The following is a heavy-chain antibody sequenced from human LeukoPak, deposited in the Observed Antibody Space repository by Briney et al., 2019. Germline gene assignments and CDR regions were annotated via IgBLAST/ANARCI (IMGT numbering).Heavy chain of an antibody. J-gene: IGHJ4*02. CDR1: GFTFSSYA. D-gene: IGHD3-22*01. V-gene: IGHV3-23*01. Sequence: GGSLRLSCAASGFTFSSYAMSWVRQAPGKGLEWVSAISGSGGSTYYADSVKGRFTISRDNSKNTLYLQMNSLRAEDTAVYYCANAGVYYDGSGYYFWGQGTLVTVSS. CDR3: ANAGVYYDGSGYYF. CDR2: ISGSGGST.